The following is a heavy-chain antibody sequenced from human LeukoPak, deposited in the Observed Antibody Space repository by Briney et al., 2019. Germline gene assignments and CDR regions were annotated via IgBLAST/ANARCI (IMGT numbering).Heavy chain of an antibody. Sequence: ASVKVSCKASGYTFTSYGISWVRQAPGQGLEWIGWISAYNGNTNYAQKLQGRVTMTTDTSTSTAYMELRSLRSDDTAVDYYARAHYYYDSSGYYYVTCYYGMDVWGQGTTVTVSS. CDR3: ARAHYYYDSSGYYYVTCYYGMDV. CDR2: ISAYNGNT. CDR1: GYTFTSYG. V-gene: IGHV1-18*01. J-gene: IGHJ6*02. D-gene: IGHD3-22*01.